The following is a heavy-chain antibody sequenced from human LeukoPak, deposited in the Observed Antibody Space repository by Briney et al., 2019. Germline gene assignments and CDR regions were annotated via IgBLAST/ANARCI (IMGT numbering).Heavy chain of an antibody. CDR2: ISSSGNYI. CDR1: GFTFSTYS. V-gene: IGHV3-21*01. Sequence: GGSPRLSCVASGFTFSTYSMNWVRQAPGKGLEWVSSISSSGNYIYYADSLKGRFTISRDNAKNSLYLQMNSLRAEDTAVYYCASTVANFDYWGQGILVTVSS. J-gene: IGHJ4*02. CDR3: ASTVANFDY. D-gene: IGHD6-19*01.